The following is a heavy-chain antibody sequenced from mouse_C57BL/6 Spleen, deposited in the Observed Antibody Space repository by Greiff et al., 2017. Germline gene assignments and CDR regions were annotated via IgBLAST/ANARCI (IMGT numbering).Heavy chain of an antibody. J-gene: IGHJ4*01. D-gene: IGHD2-5*01. CDR1: GFPFSDYY. CDR2: INYDGSST. V-gene: IGHV5-16*01. Sequence: EVHLVESEGGLVQPGSSMKLSCTASGFPFSDYYMAWVRQVPEKGLEWVANINYDGSSTYYLDSLKSRFIISRDNAKNILYLQMSSLKSEDTATYYCARERRYYSNYDAMDYWGQGTSVTVSS. CDR3: ARERRYYSNYDAMDY.